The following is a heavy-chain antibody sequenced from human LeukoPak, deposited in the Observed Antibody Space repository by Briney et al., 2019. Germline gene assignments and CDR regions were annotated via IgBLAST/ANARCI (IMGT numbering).Heavy chain of an antibody. V-gene: IGHV3-74*01. Sequence: GGSLRLSCAASGFTFSTYWMHWVRQPPGKGLVWVSRIKSDGSTNYADSVKGRFTISRDNAKNTLSLQMNSLRPEDTGVYYCARAPSEIGGYYPEYFRHWGQGTLVTVSS. CDR2: IKSDGST. CDR1: GFTFSTYW. CDR3: ARAPSEIGGYYPEYFRH. D-gene: IGHD3-3*01. J-gene: IGHJ1*01.